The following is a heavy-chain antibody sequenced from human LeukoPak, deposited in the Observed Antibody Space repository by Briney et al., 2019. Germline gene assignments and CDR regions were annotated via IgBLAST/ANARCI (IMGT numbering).Heavy chain of an antibody. CDR3: AKGSFEWTDYYYYGMDV. D-gene: IGHD3/OR15-3a*01. Sequence: GGSLRLSCAASGFTFDDYAMHWVRQAPGKGLEWVSGISWNSGSIGYADSVKGRFTISRDNAKNSLYLQMNSLRAEDTALYYCAKGSFEWTDYYYYGMDVWGQGTTVTVSS. CDR1: GFTFDDYA. J-gene: IGHJ6*02. V-gene: IGHV3-9*01. CDR2: ISWNSGSI.